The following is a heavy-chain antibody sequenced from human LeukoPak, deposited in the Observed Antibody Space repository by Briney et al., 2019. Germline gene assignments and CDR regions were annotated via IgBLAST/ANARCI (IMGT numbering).Heavy chain of an antibody. CDR2: IAISGGST. D-gene: IGHD5-12*01. J-gene: IGHJ5*02. V-gene: IGHV3-23*01. CDR1: GFTFSSYS. CDR3: AKGLTGYAPWAS. Sequence: GGSLRLSCAASGFTFSSYSMNWIRQAPGKGLEWISAIAISGGSTYYADSVKGRFTISRDNSKNTVYLQMNSLRAEDTALYYCAKGLTGYAPWASWGQGALVTVSS.